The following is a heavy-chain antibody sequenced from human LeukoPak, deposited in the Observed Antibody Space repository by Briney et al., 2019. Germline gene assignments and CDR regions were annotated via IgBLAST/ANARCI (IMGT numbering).Heavy chain of an antibody. CDR2: MYTGGST. J-gene: IGHJ3*02. V-gene: IGHV3-53*01. Sequence: PGGSLRLSCAASGFTVSSNYMSWVRQAPGKGLEWVSVMYTGGSTYYADSVKGRFTISRDNSKNTLNLQMNSLRAEDTALYYCARRISGASYAFDIWGQGTMVTVSP. CDR3: ARRISGASYAFDI. CDR1: GFTVSSNY.